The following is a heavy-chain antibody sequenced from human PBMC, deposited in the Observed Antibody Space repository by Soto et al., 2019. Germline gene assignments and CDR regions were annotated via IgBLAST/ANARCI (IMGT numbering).Heavy chain of an antibody. V-gene: IGHV1-46*01. CDR1: GGTFSSYA. D-gene: IGHD2-21*02. CDR3: ARARGTVVTHLYFDY. CDR2: INPSGGST. Sequence: ASVKVSCKASGGTFSSYAISWVRQAPGQGLEWMGIINPSGGSTSYAQKFQGRVTMTRDTSTSTVYMELSSLRSEDTAVYYCARARGTVVTHLYFDYWGQGTLVTVSS. J-gene: IGHJ4*02.